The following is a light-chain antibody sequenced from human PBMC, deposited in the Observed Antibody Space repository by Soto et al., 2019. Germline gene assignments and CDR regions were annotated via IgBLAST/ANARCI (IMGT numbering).Light chain of an antibody. V-gene: IGKV1-5*03. J-gene: IGKJ1*01. CDR2: KAS. CDR1: QSISTY. CDR3: KHYKTYPWT. Sequence: DIQITQSPSTLSASVGDRVAITCRASQSISTYLAWYQQKPGKAPKLLIYKASSLESGVPSRFSXXGCWAECSXTIIRLHPHDSAPDYCKHYKTYPWTFGQGTKVDIK.